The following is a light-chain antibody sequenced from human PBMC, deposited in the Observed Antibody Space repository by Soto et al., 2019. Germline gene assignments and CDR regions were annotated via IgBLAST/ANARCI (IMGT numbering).Light chain of an antibody. CDR2: DDS. CDR3: QVWDPCLDHRGV. CDR1: NIGSKS. V-gene: IGLV3-21*02. J-gene: IGLJ3*02. Sequence: SYELAQAPSVSVAPGQTARITCGGDNIGSKSVHWYQQKPGQAPVLVIYDDSDRPSGIPERFSGSNSGTTATLTISRVEAGDEADFFCQVWDPCLDHRGVFGGGTKVTVL.